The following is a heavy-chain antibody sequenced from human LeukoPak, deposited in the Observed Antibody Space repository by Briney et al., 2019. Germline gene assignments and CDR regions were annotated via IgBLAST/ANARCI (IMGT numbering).Heavy chain of an antibody. Sequence: SSVKVSCKASGGTFSSYAISWVRQAPGQGLEWMGMIIPIFGIANYAQKFQGRVTITANKSTSTAYMELSSLRSEDTAVYYCARAYSSGWTPANYYYYYGMDVWGQGTTVTVSS. CDR2: IIPIFGIA. V-gene: IGHV1-69*04. CDR3: ARAYSSGWTPANYYYYYGMDV. D-gene: IGHD6-19*01. J-gene: IGHJ6*02. CDR1: GGTFSSYA.